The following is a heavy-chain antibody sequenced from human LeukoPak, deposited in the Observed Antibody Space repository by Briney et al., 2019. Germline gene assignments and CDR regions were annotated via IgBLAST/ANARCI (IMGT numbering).Heavy chain of an antibody. V-gene: IGHV3-21*01. CDR3: ARGTGYDFWSGYYFADY. CDR2: ISSSSSYI. Sequence: GGSLRLSCAASGFTFSSYSMNWVRQAPGKGLEWVSSISSSSSYIYYADSVKGRFTISRDNAKNSLYLQMNSLRAEDTAVYYCARGTGYDFWSGYYFADYWGQGTLVTVSS. D-gene: IGHD3-3*01. J-gene: IGHJ4*02. CDR1: GFTFSSYS.